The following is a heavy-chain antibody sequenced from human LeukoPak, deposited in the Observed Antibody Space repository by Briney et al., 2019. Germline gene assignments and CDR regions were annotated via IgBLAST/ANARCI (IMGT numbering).Heavy chain of an antibody. CDR2: IRHDGSEK. CDR1: GFTFSSYW. CDR3: ARGGSRQYNF. Sequence: GGSLRLSWAASGFTFSSYWMSWVRQAPGKGLEWVANIRHDGSEKYYVDSVKGRFTISRDNAKDSLYLQMNSLRVEDTAVYYCARGGSRQYNFWGQGTLVTVSS. J-gene: IGHJ4*02. V-gene: IGHV3-7*01. D-gene: IGHD5-18*01.